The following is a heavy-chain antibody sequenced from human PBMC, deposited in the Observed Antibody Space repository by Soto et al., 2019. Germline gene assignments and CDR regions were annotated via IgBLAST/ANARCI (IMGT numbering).Heavy chain of an antibody. Sequence: SETLSLTCTVSGGSISGRSYFWGWIRQPPGKGPEWIGSDFYTGGTSYNPSLKSRGTISVDTSKNQFSLNLRSATAADTAVYYCARGPFSYFDYWGQGILVTGSS. J-gene: IGHJ4*02. V-gene: IGHV4-39*01. CDR1: GGSISGRSYF. CDR3: ARGPFSYFDY. CDR2: DFYTGGT.